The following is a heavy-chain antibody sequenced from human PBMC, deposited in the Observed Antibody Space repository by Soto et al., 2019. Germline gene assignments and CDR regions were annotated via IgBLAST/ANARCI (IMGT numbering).Heavy chain of an antibody. V-gene: IGHV3-73*01. Sequence: PGGSLRLSCAASGFTFSASAMHWVRQASGKGLEWVGRIRSKANNYAATYAASVKGRFTISRDDSKNTAYLQMNSLKTEDTAVYYCTRPSTVTTSYYWGQGTLVPVSS. CDR1: GFTFSASA. J-gene: IGHJ4*02. CDR2: IRSKANNYAA. CDR3: TRPSTVTTSYY. D-gene: IGHD4-17*01.